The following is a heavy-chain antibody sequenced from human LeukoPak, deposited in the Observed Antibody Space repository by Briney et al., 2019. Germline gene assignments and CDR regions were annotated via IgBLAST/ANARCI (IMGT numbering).Heavy chain of an antibody. V-gene: IGHV1-69*01. J-gene: IGHJ4*02. Sequence: SVKVSCKASGGTFSSYAISWVRQAPGQGLEWMGGIIPIFGTANYTQKFQGRVTITADESTSTAYMELSSLRSEDTAVYYCARDGAYGDYPTDWGQGTLVTVSS. D-gene: IGHD4-17*01. CDR3: ARDGAYGDYPTD. CDR1: GGTFSSYA. CDR2: IIPIFGTA.